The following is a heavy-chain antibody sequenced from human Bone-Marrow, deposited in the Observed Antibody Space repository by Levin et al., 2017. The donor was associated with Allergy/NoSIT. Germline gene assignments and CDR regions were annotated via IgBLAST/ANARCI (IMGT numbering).Heavy chain of an antibody. CDR2: FDPEDGET. V-gene: IGHV1-24*01. CDR1: GYTLTELS. J-gene: IGHJ4*02. Sequence: ASVKVSCKVSGYTLTELSMHWVRQAPGKGLEWMGGFDPEDGETIYAQKFQGRVTMTEDTSTDTAYMELSSLRSEDTAVYYCATANYGSGSFGDFDYWGQGTLVTVSS. D-gene: IGHD3-10*01. CDR3: ATANYGSGSFGDFDY.